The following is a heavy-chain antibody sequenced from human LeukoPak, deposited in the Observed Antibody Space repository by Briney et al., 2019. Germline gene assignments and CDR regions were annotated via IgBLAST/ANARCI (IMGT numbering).Heavy chain of an antibody. J-gene: IGHJ4*02. D-gene: IGHD6-13*01. Sequence: GGSLRLSCAASGFTFSSYSMNWVRPAPGKGLEWVSSISSSSSYIYYADSVKGRFTISRDNAKNSLYLQMNSLRAEDTAVYYCARGYSSSWSIFDYWGQGTLVTVSS. CDR2: ISSSSSYI. CDR1: GFTFSSYS. V-gene: IGHV3-21*01. CDR3: ARGYSSSWSIFDY.